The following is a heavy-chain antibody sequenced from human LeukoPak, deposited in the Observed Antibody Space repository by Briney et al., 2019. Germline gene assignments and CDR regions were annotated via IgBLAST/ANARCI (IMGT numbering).Heavy chain of an antibody. Sequence: PGRSLRLSCAASGFTFSSYAMHWVRQAPGKGLEWVAVISYDGSNKYYADSVKGRFTIPRDNSKNTLYLQMNSLRAEDTAVYYCARVGCSGGSCYGGYYYYGMDVWGQGTTVTVSS. D-gene: IGHD2-15*01. V-gene: IGHV3-30-3*01. J-gene: IGHJ6*02. CDR3: ARVGCSGGSCYGGYYYYGMDV. CDR2: ISYDGSNK. CDR1: GFTFSSYA.